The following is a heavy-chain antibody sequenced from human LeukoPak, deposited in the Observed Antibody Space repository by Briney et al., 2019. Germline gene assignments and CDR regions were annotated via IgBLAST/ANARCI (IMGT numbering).Heavy chain of an antibody. V-gene: IGHV3-48*01. CDR3: ARGGSTAEYYYDSSGYYAEYFQH. Sequence: GGSLRLSCAASGFTFSSYSMNWVRQAPGKGLEWVSYISSSSSTIYYADSVEGRFTISRDNAKNSLYLQMNSLRAEDTAVYYCARGGSTAEYYYDSSGYYAEYFQHWGQGTLVTVSS. J-gene: IGHJ1*01. D-gene: IGHD3-22*01. CDR1: GFTFSSYS. CDR2: ISSSSSTI.